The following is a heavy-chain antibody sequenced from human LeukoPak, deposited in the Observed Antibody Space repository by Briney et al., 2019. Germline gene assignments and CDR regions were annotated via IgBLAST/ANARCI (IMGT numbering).Heavy chain of an antibody. Sequence: GGSLRLSCAASGFTFSSYSMNWVPQAPGKGLEWVSSISSSSSYIYYADSVKGRFTISRDNAKNSLYLQMNSLRAEDTAVYYCARDSLAATGAFDIWGQGTMVTVSS. D-gene: IGHD2-15*01. J-gene: IGHJ3*02. CDR2: ISSSSSYI. CDR1: GFTFSSYS. V-gene: IGHV3-21*01. CDR3: ARDSLAATGAFDI.